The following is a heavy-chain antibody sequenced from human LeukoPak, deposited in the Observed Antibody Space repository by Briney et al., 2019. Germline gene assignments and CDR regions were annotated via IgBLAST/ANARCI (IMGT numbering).Heavy chain of an antibody. J-gene: IGHJ4*02. CDR3: ARIMITFGGVPERNFDY. D-gene: IGHD3-16*01. CDR1: GFTVGYNY. V-gene: IGHV3-53*01. Sequence: PGGSLRLSCAASGFTVGYNYMTWVRQAPGKGLEWVAAIYNSGSTYYADSVKGRFTISRDNSKNTLYLQMNSLRAEDTAVYYCARIMITFGGVPERNFDYWGQGTLVTVSS. CDR2: IYNSGST.